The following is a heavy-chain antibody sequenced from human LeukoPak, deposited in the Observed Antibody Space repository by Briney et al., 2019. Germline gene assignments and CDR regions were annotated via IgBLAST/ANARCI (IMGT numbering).Heavy chain of an antibody. D-gene: IGHD3-10*01. Sequence: GGSLRLSCAASGFTFDDYAMHWVRQAPGKGLEWVSGISWNSGSIGYADSVKGRFTISRDNAKNSPYLQMNSLRAEDTALYYCAKVGSGKVMVRGAMGDYFDYWGQGTLVTVSS. CDR1: GFTFDDYA. CDR3: AKVGSGKVMVRGAMGDYFDY. J-gene: IGHJ4*02. V-gene: IGHV3-9*01. CDR2: ISWNSGSI.